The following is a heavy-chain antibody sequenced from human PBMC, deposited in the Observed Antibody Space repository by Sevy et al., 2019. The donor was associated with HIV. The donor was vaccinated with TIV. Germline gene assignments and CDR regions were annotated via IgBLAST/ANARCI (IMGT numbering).Heavy chain of an antibody. CDR2: TRNKADGYTT. J-gene: IGHJ4*02. D-gene: IGHD6-13*01. CDR3: ATHAGIAAAGRVFDY. V-gene: IGHV3-72*01. CDR1: GFTFSDHY. Sequence: GGSLRLSCIASGFTFSDHYMEWVRQAPGKGLEWVGRTRNKADGYTTEYAASVKGRFTISRDETKNSLYVQMNSLKTEDTAVYYCATHAGIAAAGRVFDYWGQGTLVTVSS.